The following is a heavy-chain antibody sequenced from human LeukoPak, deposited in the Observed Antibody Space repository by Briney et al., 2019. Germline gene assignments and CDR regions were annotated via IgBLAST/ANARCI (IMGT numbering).Heavy chain of an antibody. Sequence: GGSLRLSCDAAGFPLSGYTMVWVRRAPGKGLQWVSSISSSGSFIFYADSFKGRFTISRDNAKNLVFLQMNSLRVEDTAVYYCARDPVNSECYHYRFDYWGQGTLVTVSS. CDR3: ARDPVNSECYHYRFDY. V-gene: IGHV3-21*06. J-gene: IGHJ4*02. CDR1: GFPLSGYT. CDR2: ISSSGSFI. D-gene: IGHD1-26*01.